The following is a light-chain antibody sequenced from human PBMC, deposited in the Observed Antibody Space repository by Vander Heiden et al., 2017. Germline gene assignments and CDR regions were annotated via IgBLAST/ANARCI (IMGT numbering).Light chain of an antibody. J-gene: IGKJ4*01. V-gene: IGKV4-1*01. CDR1: QSVLYSSNNKNY. Sequence: DIVMTQSPASLAWPQGERATINCKSSQSVLYSSNNKNYLAWYQQKPGQPPKLLIYWASTRESGVPDRFSGSGSGTDFTLTISSLQAEDVAVYYCQQYYSTLLTFGGGTKVEIK. CDR3: QQYYSTLLT. CDR2: WAS.